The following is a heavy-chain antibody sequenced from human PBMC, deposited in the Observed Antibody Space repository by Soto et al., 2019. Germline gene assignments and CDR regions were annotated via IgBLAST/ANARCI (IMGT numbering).Heavy chain of an antibody. D-gene: IGHD5-12*01. J-gene: IGHJ4*02. Sequence: SETLSLTCAVSGGSISSGGYSWSWIRQPPGKGLEWIGYIYHSGSTYYNPSLKSRVTISVDTSKNQFSLKLSSVTAADTAVYYCARHCPYIVAAITWGYLFDVRGQRSLVTGSS. V-gene: IGHV4-30-2*03. CDR3: ARHCPYIVAAITWGYLFDV. CDR2: IYHSGST. CDR1: GGSISSGGYS.